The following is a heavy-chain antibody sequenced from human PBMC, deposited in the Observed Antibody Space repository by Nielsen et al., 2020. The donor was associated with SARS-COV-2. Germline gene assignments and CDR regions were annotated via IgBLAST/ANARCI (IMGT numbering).Heavy chain of an antibody. CDR3: AKDHRYDYVWGSYRFIVH. D-gene: IGHD3-16*02. CDR2: ISYDGSNK. Sequence: WIRQPPGKGLEWVAVISYDGSNKYYADSVKGRFTISRDNSKNTLYLQMNSLRAEDTAVHYCAKDHRYDYVWGSYRFIVHWGQGTLVTVSS. V-gene: IGHV3-30*18. J-gene: IGHJ4*02.